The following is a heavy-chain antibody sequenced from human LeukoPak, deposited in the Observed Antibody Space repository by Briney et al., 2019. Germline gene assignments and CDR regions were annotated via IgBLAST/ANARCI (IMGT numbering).Heavy chain of an antibody. CDR3: ARDPNGDYIGAFDM. V-gene: IGHV3-23*01. CDR1: VFPFSVYA. D-gene: IGHD4-17*01. Sequence: VSLRLFCTASVFPFSVYAMMGVRQAPGKGREWVSAPRGGGGSPVYADSVKGRFTISRDNSKYTLFLQMNSLRAEDTAVSYCARDPNGDYIGAFDMWGPGTMVTVSS. CDR2: PRGGGGSP. J-gene: IGHJ3*02.